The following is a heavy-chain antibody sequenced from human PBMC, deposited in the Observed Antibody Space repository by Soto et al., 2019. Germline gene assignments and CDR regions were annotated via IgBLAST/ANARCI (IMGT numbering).Heavy chain of an antibody. Sequence: ASVKVSCKVSGYTLTELSMHWVRQAPGKGLEWMGGFDPEDGETIYAQKFQGRVTMTEDTSTDTAYMGLSSLRFEDTAVYYFATWGEGISMFICSSTSCPNYYYYYYMDVWGKGTTVTV. CDR1: GYTLTELS. D-gene: IGHD2-2*01. CDR3: ATWGEGISMFICSSTSCPNYYYYYYMDV. V-gene: IGHV1-24*01. J-gene: IGHJ6*03. CDR2: FDPEDGET.